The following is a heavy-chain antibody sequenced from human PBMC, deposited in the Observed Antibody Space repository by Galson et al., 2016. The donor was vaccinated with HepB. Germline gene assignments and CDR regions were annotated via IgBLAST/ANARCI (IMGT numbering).Heavy chain of an antibody. D-gene: IGHD3-16*01. CDR3: VRGSTAPDV. Sequence: SLRLSCAASGFTFRNYGMTWVRQAPGKGLEVVSSISRSGNSRDYAESVKGRFTISRDNSRSMLFLQMNSLKTEDTGVYYCVRGSTAPDVWGKGTTVTVSS. V-gene: IGHV3-23*01. J-gene: IGHJ6*04. CDR1: GFTFRNYG. CDR2: ISRSGNSR.